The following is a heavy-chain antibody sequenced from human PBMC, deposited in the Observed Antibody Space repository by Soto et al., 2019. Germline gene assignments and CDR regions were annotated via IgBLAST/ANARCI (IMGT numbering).Heavy chain of an antibody. D-gene: IGHD2-2*01. CDR1: GASIISYY. V-gene: IGHV4-59*01. J-gene: IGHJ5*02. CDR2: IYYSGST. CDR3: ARAVGYCISTSCYRNWYDP. Sequence: SETLSLTCTVCGASIISYYWSWIRQPPGKGLEWIGYIYYSGSTNYNPSLNGRVTISVDTSKNQFSLKLSSVTAADTAVYYCARAVGYCISTSCYRNWYDPCGQGTLLTVS.